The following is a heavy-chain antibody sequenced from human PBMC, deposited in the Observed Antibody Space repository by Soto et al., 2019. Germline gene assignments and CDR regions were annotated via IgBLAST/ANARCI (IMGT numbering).Heavy chain of an antibody. D-gene: IGHD4-17*01. J-gene: IGHJ6*02. Sequence: EEKLFASGGGWVQPGRSLTLCCPASGFTFIVDGLSWIRQTPEKGLAWVSAINLFDGRTYYTDSVKGRFNISKDGSKSTVSLQLNSLRVDDTAIYFCARGGVYGTDHYYRGMDVWGQGRPVTVS. CDR1: GFTFIVDG. CDR2: INLFDGRT. V-gene: IGHV3-23*01. CDR3: ARGGVYGTDHYYRGMDV.